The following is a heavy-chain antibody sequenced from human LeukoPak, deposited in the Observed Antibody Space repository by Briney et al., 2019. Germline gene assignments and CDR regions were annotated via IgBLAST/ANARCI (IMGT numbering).Heavy chain of an antibody. D-gene: IGHD5/OR15-5a*01. CDR2: ISAYNGNT. CDR1: GYTFTSYG. Sequence: ASVKVSCKASGYTFTSYGISWVRQAPGQGLEWMGWISAYNGNTNYAQKLQGRVTMTTDTSTSTAYMELRSLRSGDTAVYYCARDSSSTISPDYWGQGTLVTVSS. J-gene: IGHJ4*02. CDR3: ARDSSSTISPDY. V-gene: IGHV1-18*01.